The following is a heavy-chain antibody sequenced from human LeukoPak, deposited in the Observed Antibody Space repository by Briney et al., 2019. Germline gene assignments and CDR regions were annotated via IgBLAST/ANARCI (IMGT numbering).Heavy chain of an antibody. CDR1: GGSMSSSDHF. V-gene: IGHV4-39*01. J-gene: IGHJ2*01. D-gene: IGHD6-19*01. CDR2: VYYTGST. CDR3: ARHPAYRSGWYWYFDL. Sequence: PSETLSLTCTVSGGSMSSSDHFWGWIRQPPGKALEWLASVYYTGSTYYNPSLRSRLSISLDTSKKQLSLKLDSVSAADTAVYYCARHPAYRSGWYWYFDLWGRGTLVTVSS.